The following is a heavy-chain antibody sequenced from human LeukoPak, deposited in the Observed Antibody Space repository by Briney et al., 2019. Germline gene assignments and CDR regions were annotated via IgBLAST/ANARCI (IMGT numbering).Heavy chain of an antibody. CDR3: ARANYGERGYFDY. Sequence: PSETLSLTCTVSGGSISSYYWGWIRQPPGKGLEWIGSMYYSGSTYYNPSLKSRVTISINTSKNQFSLKLSSVTAADTAVYYCARANYGERGYFDYWGQGTLVTVSS. D-gene: IGHD4-17*01. CDR2: MYYSGST. CDR1: GGSISSYY. J-gene: IGHJ4*02. V-gene: IGHV4-39*07.